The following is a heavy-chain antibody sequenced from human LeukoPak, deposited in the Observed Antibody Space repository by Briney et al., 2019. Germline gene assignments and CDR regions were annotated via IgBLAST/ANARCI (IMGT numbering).Heavy chain of an antibody. CDR1: GGTFSSYA. CDR2: IIPIFGTA. D-gene: IGHD6-13*01. V-gene: IGHV1-69*06. J-gene: IGHJ4*02. CDR3: ARDPSSSWYGGDY. Sequence: SVKVSCKASGGTFSSYAISWVRQAPGQGLEWMGGIIPIFGTANYAQKFRGRVTITADKSTSTAYMELSSLRSEDTAVYYCARDPSSSWYGGDYWGQGTLVTVSS.